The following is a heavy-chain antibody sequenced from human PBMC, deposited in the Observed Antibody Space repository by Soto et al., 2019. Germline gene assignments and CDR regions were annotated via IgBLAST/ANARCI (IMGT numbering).Heavy chain of an antibody. V-gene: IGHV5-51*01. D-gene: IGHD3-3*01. CDR1: GYSFTSSW. J-gene: IGHJ5*02. CDR2: IYPGDSDT. Sequence: GESLKISCKGSGYSFTSSWIGWVRQMSGKGLEWMGIIYPGDSDTRYSTSLQGQLTISADKSISTAYLQWRSLKASDTAMYYCPRPSRRDFWSGSRSGFDPWGQGTLGTVSS. CDR3: PRPSRRDFWSGSRSGFDP.